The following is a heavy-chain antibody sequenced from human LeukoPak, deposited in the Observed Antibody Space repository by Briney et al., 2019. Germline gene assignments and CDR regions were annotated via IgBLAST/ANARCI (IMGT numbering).Heavy chain of an antibody. J-gene: IGHJ4*02. CDR2: ISYDGSNK. D-gene: IGHD5-24*01. V-gene: IGHV3-30-3*02. CDR1: GSTFSSYA. CDR3: AKPQWLSGDYFDY. Sequence: GGSLRLSCAASGSTFSSYAMHWVRQAPGKGLEWVAVISYDGSNKYYADSVKGRFTISRDNSKNTLYLQMNSLRAEDTAVYYCAKPQWLSGDYFDYWGQGTLVTVSS.